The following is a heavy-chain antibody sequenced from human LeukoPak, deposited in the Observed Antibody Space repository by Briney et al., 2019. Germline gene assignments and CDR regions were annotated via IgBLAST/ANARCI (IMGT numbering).Heavy chain of an antibody. CDR1: GFTFSSYG. CDR2: IRYDGSNK. Sequence: PGGSLRLSCVASGFTFSSYGMHWVRQAPGKGLEWVAFIRYDGSNKYYADSVKGRFTISRDNSKNTLYLQMNSLRAEDTAVYYCAKDRSSIAAAVSYWGQGTLVTVSS. D-gene: IGHD6-13*01. J-gene: IGHJ4*02. V-gene: IGHV3-30*02. CDR3: AKDRSSIAAAVSY.